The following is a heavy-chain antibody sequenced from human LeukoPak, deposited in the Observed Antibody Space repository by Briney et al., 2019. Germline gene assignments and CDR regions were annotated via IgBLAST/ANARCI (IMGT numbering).Heavy chain of an antibody. CDR2: IYTSGST. Sequence: PSGTLSLTCTVSGGSISSYYWSWIRQPAGKGLEWIGRIYTSGSTNYNPSLKSRVTMSVDTSKNQFSLKLSSVTAADTAVYYCARDQPKQGLVRSSGMDVWGQGTTVTVSS. CDR1: GGSISSYY. CDR3: ARDQPKQGLVRSSGMDV. V-gene: IGHV4-4*07. J-gene: IGHJ6*02. D-gene: IGHD6-19*01.